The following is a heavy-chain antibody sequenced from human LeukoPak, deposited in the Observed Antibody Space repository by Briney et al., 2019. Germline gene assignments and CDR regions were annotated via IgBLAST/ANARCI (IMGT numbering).Heavy chain of an antibody. J-gene: IGHJ4*02. Sequence: GGSLRLSCAASGFTFSSYAISWVRQAPGKGLEWVSAISGSGGSTYYADSVKGRFTISRDNSKNTLYLQMNSLRAEDTAVYYCAKSGYCSSTSCYGYYFDYWGQGTLVTVSS. CDR2: ISGSGGST. V-gene: IGHV3-23*01. D-gene: IGHD2-2*01. CDR1: GFTFSSYA. CDR3: AKSGYCSSTSCYGYYFDY.